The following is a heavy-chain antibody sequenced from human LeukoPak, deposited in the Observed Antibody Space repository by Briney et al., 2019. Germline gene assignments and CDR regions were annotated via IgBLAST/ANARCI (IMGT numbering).Heavy chain of an antibody. J-gene: IGHJ4*02. V-gene: IGHV1-2*02. Sequence: ASVKVSCKASGYTFTGYYMHWVRQAPGQGLEWMGWINPNSGGTNYAQKFQGRVTMTRDTSISTAYMELSRLRSDDTAVYYCARVRDILTGYFHSEFDYWGQGTLVTVSS. CDR2: INPNSGGT. D-gene: IGHD3-9*01. CDR1: GYTFTGYY. CDR3: ARVRDILTGYFHSEFDY.